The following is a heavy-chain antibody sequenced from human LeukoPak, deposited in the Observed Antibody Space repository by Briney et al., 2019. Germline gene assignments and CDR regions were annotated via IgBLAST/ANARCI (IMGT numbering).Heavy chain of an antibody. CDR2: INPNSGGT. D-gene: IGHD6-19*01. Sequence: ASVKVSCKASGYTFTGYYMHWVRQAPGQGLEWMGWINPNSGGTNYAQKLQGRVTMTRDTSISTAYMELSRLRSDDTAVYYCARDSRLYSSGWYIFDYWGQGTLVTVSS. V-gene: IGHV1-2*02. J-gene: IGHJ4*02. CDR3: ARDSRLYSSGWYIFDY. CDR1: GYTFTGYY.